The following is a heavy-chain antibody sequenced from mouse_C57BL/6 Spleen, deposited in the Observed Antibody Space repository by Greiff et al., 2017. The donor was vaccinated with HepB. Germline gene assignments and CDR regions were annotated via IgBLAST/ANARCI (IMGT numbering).Heavy chain of an antibody. CDR1: GFTFSSYA. Sequence: EVKVVESGGGLVKPGGSLKLSCAASGFTFSSYAMSWVRQTPEKRLEWVATISDGGSYTYYPDNVKGRFTISRDNAKNNLYLQMSHLKSEDTAMYYCAREKLAYFDVWGTGTTVTVSS. D-gene: IGHD1-3*01. J-gene: IGHJ1*03. V-gene: IGHV5-4*01. CDR3: AREKLAYFDV. CDR2: ISDGGSYT.